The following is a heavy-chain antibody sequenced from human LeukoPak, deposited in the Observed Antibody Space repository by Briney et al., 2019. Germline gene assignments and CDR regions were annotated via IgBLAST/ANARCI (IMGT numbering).Heavy chain of an antibody. J-gene: IGHJ3*02. V-gene: IGHV1-18*01. CDR2: ISAYNGNT. CDR1: GYTFTSYG. CDR3: ARDRRIVGATHAFDI. Sequence: ASVKVSCKASGYTFTSYGISWVRQAPGQGLEWMGWISAYNGNTNYAQKLQGRVTMTTDTSTSTAYMELRSLRSDGTAVYYCARDRRIVGATHAFDIWGQGTMVTVSS. D-gene: IGHD1-26*01.